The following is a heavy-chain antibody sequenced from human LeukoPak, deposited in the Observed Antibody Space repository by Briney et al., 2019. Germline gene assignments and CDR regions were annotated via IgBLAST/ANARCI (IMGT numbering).Heavy chain of an antibody. CDR3: ARQAVADAFDI. CDR1: GGSISSSSYY. J-gene: IGHJ3*02. D-gene: IGHD6-19*01. V-gene: IGHV4-39*01. Sequence: KPAETLSLTCTVSGGSISSSSYYWGWIRQPPGKGLEWIESICYSGITYYNPSLKSRVTISVDTSKNQFSLKLSSVTAADTAVYYCARQAVADAFDIWGQGTMVTVSS. CDR2: ICYSGIT.